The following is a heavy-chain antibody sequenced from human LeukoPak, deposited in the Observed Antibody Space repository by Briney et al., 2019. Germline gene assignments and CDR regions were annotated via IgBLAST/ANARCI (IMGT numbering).Heavy chain of an antibody. V-gene: IGHV3-21*04. CDR1: GFSFSGYS. D-gene: IGHD1-1*01. CDR2: ISPSSIYI. J-gene: IGHJ6*02. Sequence: GGSLRLSCAASGFSFSGYSINWVRQAPGKGLEWVSSISPSSIYIYYADSLKGRFTISRDNAKNSLYLQMNSLRAEDTALYYCARDLGYPMDVWGQGTTVTVSS. CDR3: ARDLGYPMDV.